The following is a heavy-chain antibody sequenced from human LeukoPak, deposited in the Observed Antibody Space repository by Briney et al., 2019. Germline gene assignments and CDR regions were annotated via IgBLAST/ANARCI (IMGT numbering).Heavy chain of an antibody. V-gene: IGHV3-21*04. CDR3: AKGGWTRAMDV. Sequence: GGSLRLSCAASGFTFSSYSMNWVRQAPGKGLEWVSSISSSSSYIYYADSVKGRFTISRDNAKNSLYLQMNSLRAEDTAVYYCAKGGWTRAMDVWGQGTTVTVSS. D-gene: IGHD2-15*01. CDR1: GFTFSSYS. CDR2: ISSSSSYI. J-gene: IGHJ6*02.